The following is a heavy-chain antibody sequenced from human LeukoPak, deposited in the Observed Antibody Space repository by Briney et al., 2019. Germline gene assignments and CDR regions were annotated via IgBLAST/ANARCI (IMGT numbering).Heavy chain of an antibody. V-gene: IGHV1-2*02. Sequence: GASVKVSCKASGYTFTGYYMHWVRQAPGQGLEWMGWINPNSGDTNYAQKFQGRVSMTRDTSISTAYMELSSLRSDDTAVYSCARAGGGLDYWGQGTLVTVSS. CDR2: INPNSGDT. D-gene: IGHD3-10*01. CDR1: GYTFTGYY. CDR3: ARAGGGLDY. J-gene: IGHJ4*02.